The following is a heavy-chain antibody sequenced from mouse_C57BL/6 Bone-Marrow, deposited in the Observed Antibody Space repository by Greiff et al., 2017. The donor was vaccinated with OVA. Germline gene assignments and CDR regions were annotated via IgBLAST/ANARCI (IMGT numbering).Heavy chain of an antibody. Sequence: VQLQQPGAELVMPGASVKLSCKASGYTFTSYWMHWVKQRPGQGLEWIGEIDPSDSYTNYNQKFKGKSTLTVDKSSSTAYMQLSSLTSEDSAVDYCARGGAYGSSLYYFDYWGKGTTLTVSS. CDR2: IDPSDSYT. CDR3: ARGGAYGSSLYYFDY. V-gene: IGHV1-69*01. J-gene: IGHJ2*01. D-gene: IGHD1-1*01. CDR1: GYTFTSYW.